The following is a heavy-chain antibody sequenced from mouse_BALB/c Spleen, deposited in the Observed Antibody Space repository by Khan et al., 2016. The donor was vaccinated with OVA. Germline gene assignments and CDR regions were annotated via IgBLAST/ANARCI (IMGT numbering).Heavy chain of an antibody. D-gene: IGHD1-1*02. Sequence: EVELVESGGDLVKTGGSLKLSCAASGFTFSTYGMSWVRQTPDKRLEWVATISSGGHYTYYIDSVKGRFSISRDNAKNILYLQMTSLRSEDTAMYYCARLAYYYNSEGCAYWGQETLVTVSA. V-gene: IGHV5-6*01. CDR2: ISSGGHYT. J-gene: IGHJ3*01. CDR1: GFTFSTYG. CDR3: ARLAYYYNSEGCAY.